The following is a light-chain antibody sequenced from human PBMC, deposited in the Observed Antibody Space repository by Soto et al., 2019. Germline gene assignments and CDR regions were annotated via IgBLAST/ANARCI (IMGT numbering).Light chain of an antibody. CDR1: QTISRW. Sequence: DIQMTQSPSTRSASVGDTVTITCRASQTISRWLAWYQQNPGKAPRLLIYTASTLESGVPSRFSASGSGTEFTLTISSLHPDDFATYHCQEYNNYWTFGQGTKVDIK. CDR3: QEYNNYWT. J-gene: IGKJ1*01. CDR2: TAS. V-gene: IGKV1-5*01.